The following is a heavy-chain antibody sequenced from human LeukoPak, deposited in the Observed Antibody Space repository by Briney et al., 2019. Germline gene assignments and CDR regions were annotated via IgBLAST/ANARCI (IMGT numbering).Heavy chain of an antibody. CDR1: GFTVSSNY. D-gene: IGHD6-19*01. Sequence: PGGSLRLSCAASGFTVSSNYMSWVRQAPGKGLEWVSSISSSSSYIYYADSVKGRFTVSRDNAKNSLYLQMNSLRAEDTAVYYCARDSGHSSGWILYYYYYMDVWGKGTTVTVSS. J-gene: IGHJ6*03. CDR2: ISSSSSYI. CDR3: ARDSGHSSGWILYYYYYMDV. V-gene: IGHV3-21*01.